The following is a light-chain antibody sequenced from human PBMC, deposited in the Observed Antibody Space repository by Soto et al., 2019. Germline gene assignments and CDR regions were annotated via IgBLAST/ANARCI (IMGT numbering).Light chain of an antibody. CDR2: SAS. CDR1: ETVDTSS. Sequence: EIVLTQSPGTLSLSPGETATLSCRASETVDTSSLGWYQQKPGRAPSLLIYSASRRATGIPDRFDASGSATDFTLTISSLEPEDFAVYYCQQRGKWPSTFGPGTKVEMK. V-gene: IGKV3D-20*02. J-gene: IGKJ2*02. CDR3: QQRGKWPST.